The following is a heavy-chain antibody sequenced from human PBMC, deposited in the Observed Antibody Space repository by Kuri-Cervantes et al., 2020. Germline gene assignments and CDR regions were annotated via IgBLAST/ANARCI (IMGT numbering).Heavy chain of an antibody. D-gene: IGHD6-19*01. V-gene: IGHV3-11*01. CDR3: ARDKGEGQWLRTHKGNHQLGSNSYGMDV. CDR1: GFTFSDYY. Sequence: GESLKISCAASGFTFSDYYMTWIRQAPGKGLEWVSYISSSGSTIYYADSVRGRFTISRDNAKDSLFLQMNSLRAEDTAVYYCARDKGEGQWLRTHKGNHQLGSNSYGMDVWGQGTTVTVSS. CDR2: ISSSGSTI. J-gene: IGHJ6*02.